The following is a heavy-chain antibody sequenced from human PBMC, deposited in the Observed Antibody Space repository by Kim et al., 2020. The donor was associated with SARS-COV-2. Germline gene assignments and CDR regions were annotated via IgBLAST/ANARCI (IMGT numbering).Heavy chain of an antibody. J-gene: IGHJ4*02. CDR2: ISGGDINT. D-gene: IGHD3-16*01. CDR1: GFTFSSYS. CDR3: AKGALGLQYLDS. Sequence: GGSLRLSCAASGFTFSSYSMSWVRQAPGKGLEWVSGISGGDINTDHAESVKGRFTISRDNSKSTLFLQMSSLRAEDTAVYYCAKGALGLQYLDSWGQGTRVTVAS. V-gene: IGHV3-23*01.